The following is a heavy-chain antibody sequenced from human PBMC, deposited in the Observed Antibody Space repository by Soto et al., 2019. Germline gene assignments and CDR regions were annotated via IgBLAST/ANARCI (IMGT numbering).Heavy chain of an antibody. V-gene: IGHV1-8*01. Sequence: ASVKVSCKASGYTFTSYDINWVRQATGQGLEWMGWMNPNSGNTGYAQKFQGRVTMTRNTSISTAYMELTSLRSEETAVYYWARASRLTYYYGSGSYSPPGYWGQGTLVTVSS. CDR2: MNPNSGNT. CDR1: GYTFTSYD. D-gene: IGHD3-10*01. CDR3: ARASRLTYYYGSGSYSPPGY. J-gene: IGHJ4*02.